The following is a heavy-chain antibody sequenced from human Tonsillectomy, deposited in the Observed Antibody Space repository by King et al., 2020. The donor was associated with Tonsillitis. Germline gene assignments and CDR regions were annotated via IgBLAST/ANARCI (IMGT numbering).Heavy chain of an antibody. J-gene: IGHJ4*02. D-gene: IGHD1-26*01. CDR3: ASDPIGATQV. Sequence: VQLVESGGGLVQPGGSLRLSCIASGFTFSRPNMHWVRQAPGKGLEWVSYITTTNSEYYADSVKGRCTISRDNAKNSLYLQMNSLRDEDTAVYYCASDPIGATQVWGQGTLVTVSS. V-gene: IGHV3-48*02. CDR2: ITTTNSE. CDR1: GFTFSRPN.